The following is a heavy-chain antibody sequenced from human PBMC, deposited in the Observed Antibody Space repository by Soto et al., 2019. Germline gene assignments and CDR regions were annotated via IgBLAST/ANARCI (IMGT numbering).Heavy chain of an antibody. Sequence: PGGSLRLSCAASGFTFSSYAMSWVRQAPGKGLEWVSAISGSGGSTYCADSVKGRFTISRDNSKNTLYLQMNSLRAEDTAVYYCAKGSSYSSGWYYFDYWGQGTLVTVSS. CDR3: AKGSSYSSGWYYFDY. J-gene: IGHJ4*02. CDR1: GFTFSSYA. V-gene: IGHV3-23*01. D-gene: IGHD6-19*01. CDR2: ISGSGGST.